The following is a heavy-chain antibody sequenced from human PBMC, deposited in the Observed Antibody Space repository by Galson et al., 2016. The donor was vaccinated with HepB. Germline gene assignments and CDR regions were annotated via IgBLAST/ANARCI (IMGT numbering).Heavy chain of an antibody. CDR2: IWYDESEK. Sequence: SLRLSCAVSGFSLSDYGMHWVRQTPDKGLEWLSVIWYDESEKYYADSVKGRFTISRDNSKNTLYLQMHSLRVEDTGMYYCAKDLEERMATKYYFEYWGLGTLVTVSS. V-gene: IGHV3-33*06. D-gene: IGHD5-24*01. CDR1: GFSLSDYG. J-gene: IGHJ4*02. CDR3: AKDLEERMATKYYFEY.